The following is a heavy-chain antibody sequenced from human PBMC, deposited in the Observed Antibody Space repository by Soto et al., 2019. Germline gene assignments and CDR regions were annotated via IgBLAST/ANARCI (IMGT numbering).Heavy chain of an antibody. D-gene: IGHD5-12*01. CDR1: GFTFSSYS. CDR3: ARNVATMSPFDY. CDR2: ISSSSSYI. Sequence: GGSLRLSCAASGFTFSSYSMNWVRQAPGKGLEWVSSISSSSSYIYHADSVKGRFTISRDNAKNSLYLQMNSLRAEDTAVYYCARNVATMSPFDYWGQGTLVTVSS. V-gene: IGHV3-21*01. J-gene: IGHJ4*02.